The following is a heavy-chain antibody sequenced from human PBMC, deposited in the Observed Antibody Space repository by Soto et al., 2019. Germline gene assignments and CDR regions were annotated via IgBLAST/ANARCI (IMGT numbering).Heavy chain of an antibody. CDR3: AKSRIAARRIYYYYGMDV. V-gene: IGHV3-30*18. Sequence: RLYCAASGFTFSSYGMHWVRQAPGKGLEWVAVISYDGSNKYYADSVKGRFTISRDNSKNTLYLQMNSLRAEDTVVYYCAKSRIAARRIYYYYGMDVWGQGTTVTVSS. J-gene: IGHJ6*02. CDR1: GFTFSSYG. CDR2: ISYDGSNK. D-gene: IGHD6-6*01.